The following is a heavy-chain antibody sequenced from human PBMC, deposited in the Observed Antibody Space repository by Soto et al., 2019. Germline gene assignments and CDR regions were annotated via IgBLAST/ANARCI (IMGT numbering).Heavy chain of an antibody. CDR1: GFTFDDYG. CDR3: ARASYGDTILGSFDY. J-gene: IGHJ4*02. D-gene: IGHD4-17*01. CDR2: INWNGGST. V-gene: IGHV3-20*01. Sequence: GGSLRLSCAASGFTFDDYGMSWVRQAPGKGLEWVSGINWNGGSTGYADSVEGRFTISRDNAKNSLYLQMNSLRAEDTALYHCARASYGDTILGSFDYWGQGTLVTVSS.